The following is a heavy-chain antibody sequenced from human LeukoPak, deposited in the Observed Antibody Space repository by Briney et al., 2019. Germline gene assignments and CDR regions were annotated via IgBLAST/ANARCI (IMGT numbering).Heavy chain of an antibody. CDR3: AREGESYYYYMDV. CDR2: IYTSGST. Sequence: PSETLSLTCTVSGGSISSGSYYWSWIRQPAGKGLEWIGRIYTSGSTNYNPSLKSRVTISVDTSKNQFSLKLSSVTAADTAVYYCAREGESYYYYMDVWGKGTTVTVSS. D-gene: IGHD2-21*01. V-gene: IGHV4-61*02. J-gene: IGHJ6*03. CDR1: GGSISSGSYY.